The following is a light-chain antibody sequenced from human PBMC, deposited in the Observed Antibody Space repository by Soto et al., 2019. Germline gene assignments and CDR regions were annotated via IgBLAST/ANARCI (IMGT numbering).Light chain of an antibody. Sequence: DIQMTQSPSSLSASVGDRVTITCRASQTISRFLTWYQQKPGKAPKLRIYDAFTLQSGVPSRFSGHGSGTYLTLTIGSLQPEDFARYSCQENYRPPFLFAPGNKV. CDR1: QTISRF. V-gene: IGKV1-39*01. CDR3: QENYRPPFL. J-gene: IGKJ3*01. CDR2: DAF.